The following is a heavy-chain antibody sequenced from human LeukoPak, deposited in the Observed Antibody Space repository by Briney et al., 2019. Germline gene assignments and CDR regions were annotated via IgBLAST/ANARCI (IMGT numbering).Heavy chain of an antibody. J-gene: IGHJ1*01. CDR2: ISSSSSTI. CDR1: GFIFSSYS. V-gene: IGHV3-48*04. CDR3: TSWGDTTAEYFQR. Sequence: GGSLRLSCAASGFIFSSYSMNWVRQAPGKGLEWVSYISSSSSTIYYADSVKGRFTISRDNAQNSMYLQMNSLRVEDTAVYYCTSWGDTTAEYFQRWGQGTLVTVSS. D-gene: IGHD2-21*02.